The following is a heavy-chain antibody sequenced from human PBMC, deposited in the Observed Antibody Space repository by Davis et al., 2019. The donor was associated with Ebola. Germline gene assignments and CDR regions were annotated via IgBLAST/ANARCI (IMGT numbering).Heavy chain of an antibody. Sequence: MPSETLSLTCTVSGGSISSSGFHWTWIRQPPGKGLEWIGSIYYSGSTHYNPSLKSRVTISVDTSKNQFSLKLSSVTAADTAVYYCARADYDILTGYATDWGQGTLVTVSS. V-gene: IGHV4-39*07. CDR3: ARADYDILTGYATD. CDR1: GGSISSSGFH. CDR2: IYYSGST. D-gene: IGHD3-9*01. J-gene: IGHJ4*02.